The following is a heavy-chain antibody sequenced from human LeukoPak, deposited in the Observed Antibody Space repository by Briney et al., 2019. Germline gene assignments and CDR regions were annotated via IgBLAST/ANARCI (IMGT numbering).Heavy chain of an antibody. V-gene: IGHV4-30-4*08. CDR1: GGSISSGGYY. CDR2: IYYSGST. CDR3: ARERVRIVVE. D-gene: IGHD3-22*01. Sequence: SETLSLTCSVSGGSISSGGYYWSWIRQHPGKGLEWIGYIYYSGSTFYNPSLQSRVTISVDTSKNQFSLKLSSVTAADTAVYYCARERVRIVVEWGQGTLVTVSS. J-gene: IGHJ4*02.